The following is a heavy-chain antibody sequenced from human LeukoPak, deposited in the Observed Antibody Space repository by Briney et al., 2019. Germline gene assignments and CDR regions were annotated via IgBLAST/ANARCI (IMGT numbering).Heavy chain of an antibody. CDR1: GGTFSSYA. CDR2: IIPIFGTA. V-gene: IGHV1-69*05. Sequence: ASVKVSCKASGGTFSSYAISWVRQAPGQGLEWMGGIIPIFGTANYAQKFQGRVTMTRDTSISTAYMELSRLRSDDTAVYYRARDHDLTGYYIQYDYWGQGTLVTVSS. J-gene: IGHJ4*02. CDR3: ARDHDLTGYYIQYDY. D-gene: IGHD3-9*01.